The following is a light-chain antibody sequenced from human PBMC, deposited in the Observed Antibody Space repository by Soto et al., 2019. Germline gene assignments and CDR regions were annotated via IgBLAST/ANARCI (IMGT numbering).Light chain of an antibody. CDR3: QAYDNSLGVFVL. CDR2: EVT. CDR1: SSDVGIYNY. J-gene: IGLJ3*02. V-gene: IGLV2-14*01. Sequence: QSALTQPASVSGSPGQSIAISCTGSSSDVGIYNYVSWYQQHPGKVPKLIIYEVTNRPSGVPDRFSGSKSGTSASLAITGLQAEDEADYYCQAYDNSLGVFVLFGGGTKLTVL.